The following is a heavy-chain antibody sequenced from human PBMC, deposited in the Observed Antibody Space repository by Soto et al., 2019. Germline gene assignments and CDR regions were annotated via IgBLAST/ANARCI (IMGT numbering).Heavy chain of an antibody. CDR3: ARAPVEDIVVLPAARGWFDP. Sequence: QVQLVESGGGVVQPGRSLRLSCAASGFTFSTYTMHWVRQAPGKGLEWVAVISYDGSNVYYADSVKGRFTISRDNSRNTLYRQMNSLIVEDTAVYYCARAPVEDIVVLPAARGWFDPWGQGTLVTVSS. CDR2: ISYDGSNV. J-gene: IGHJ5*02. CDR1: GFTFSTYT. V-gene: IGHV3-30-3*01. D-gene: IGHD2-2*01.